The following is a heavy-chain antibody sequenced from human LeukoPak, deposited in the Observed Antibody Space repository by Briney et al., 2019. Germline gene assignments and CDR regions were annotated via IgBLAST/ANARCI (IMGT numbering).Heavy chain of an antibody. V-gene: IGHV3-30*02. Sequence: PGGSLRLSCAASGFTFSSYGMHWVRQAPGKGLEWVAFIRYDGSNKYYADSVKGRFTISRDNSKNTLYLQMNSLRAEDTAVYYCAKEFPVFGVVIIPVFFDYWGQGTLVTVSS. D-gene: IGHD3-3*01. CDR1: GFTFSSYG. J-gene: IGHJ4*02. CDR3: AKEFPVFGVVIIPVFFDY. CDR2: IRYDGSNK.